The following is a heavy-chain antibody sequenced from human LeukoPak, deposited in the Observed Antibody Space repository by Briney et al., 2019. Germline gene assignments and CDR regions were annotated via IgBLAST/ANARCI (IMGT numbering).Heavy chain of an antibody. CDR2: IYTSGRT. J-gene: IGHJ5*02. D-gene: IGHD6-13*01. CDR3: AQSSSWFNLFDP. Sequence: SETLSLTCTVSGDSFSSYYWSWVPQPPGKGLEWIGDIYTSGRTKYNPSLKIRVTISVDTSKNQFSLKLSSVTAADAAVYYCAQSSSWFNLFDPWGQGTLVTVSS. CDR1: GDSFSSYY. V-gene: IGHV4-4*09.